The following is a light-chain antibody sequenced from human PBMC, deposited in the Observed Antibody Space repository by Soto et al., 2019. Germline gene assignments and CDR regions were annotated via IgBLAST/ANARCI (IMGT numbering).Light chain of an antibody. CDR3: QQYNAWSS. V-gene: IGKV3-15*01. J-gene: IGKJ2*03. CDR1: LSVSSN. Sequence: IVMTQSPATLSVSPGQRATLSCRASLSVSSNLAWYQHKPGQAPRLLIYGASTRATGIPARFSGSGSGTEFTLTTTSLQSEDFAAYYCQQYNAWSSYGQGTKVDIK. CDR2: GAS.